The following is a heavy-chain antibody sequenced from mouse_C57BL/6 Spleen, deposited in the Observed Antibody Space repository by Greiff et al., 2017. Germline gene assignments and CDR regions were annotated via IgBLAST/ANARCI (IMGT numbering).Heavy chain of an antibody. CDR3: TGERLLPQAWFAY. CDR1: GFTFSNYW. D-gene: IGHD2-3*01. J-gene: IGHJ3*01. Sequence: EVQLVESGGGLVQPGGSMKLSCVASGFTFSNYWMNWVRQSPEKGLEWVAQIRLKSDNYATHYAESVKGRFTISRDDSKSSVYLQMNNLRAEDTGIYYCTGERLLPQAWFAYWGQGTLVTVAA. V-gene: IGHV6-3*01. CDR2: IRLKSDNYAT.